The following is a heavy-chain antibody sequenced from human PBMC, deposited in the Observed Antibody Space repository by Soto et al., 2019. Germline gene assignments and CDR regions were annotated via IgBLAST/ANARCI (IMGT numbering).Heavy chain of an antibody. CDR3: ARVPRNYPDY. CDR2: INPSGGST. Sequence: QVQLVQSGAEVKKPGASVKVSYKASGYTFTSYYMHWVRQAPGQGLEWMGIINPSGGSTSYAQKFQGRVTMTRDTSASTVYMELSSLRSEDTAVYYCARVPRNYPDYWGQGTLVTVAS. V-gene: IGHV1-46*03. J-gene: IGHJ4*02. CDR1: GYTFTSYY. D-gene: IGHD1-7*01.